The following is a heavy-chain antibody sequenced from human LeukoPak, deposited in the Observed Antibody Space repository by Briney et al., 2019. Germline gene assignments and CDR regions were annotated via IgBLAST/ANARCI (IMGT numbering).Heavy chain of an antibody. Sequence: SQTLSLTCTVSGGSISSGGYFWSWIRQHPGKGLEWIGYIYYSGSTYYNPSLKSRVTISVDTSKNQFSLKLSSVTAADTAVYYCARPHCTNGVCYSYFDYWGQGTLVTVSS. J-gene: IGHJ4*02. CDR3: ARPHCTNGVCYSYFDY. V-gene: IGHV4-31*03. D-gene: IGHD2-8*01. CDR2: IYYSGST. CDR1: GGSISSGGYF.